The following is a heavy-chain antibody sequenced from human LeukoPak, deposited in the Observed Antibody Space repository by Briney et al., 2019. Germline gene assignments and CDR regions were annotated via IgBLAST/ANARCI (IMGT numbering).Heavy chain of an antibody. CDR3: TRPKDSGSHLFLFDY. J-gene: IGHJ4*02. D-gene: IGHD1-26*01. CDR2: INPSDGST. V-gene: IGHV1-46*01. Sequence: ASVKVSCKASGYTFTSHYMHWVRQAPGQGLEWMGIINPSDGSTNYAQKFQGRVTMTRDRSRSTVYLELSSLRSEDTAVYYCTRPKDSGSHLFLFDYWGQGTLVTVSS. CDR1: GYTFTSHY.